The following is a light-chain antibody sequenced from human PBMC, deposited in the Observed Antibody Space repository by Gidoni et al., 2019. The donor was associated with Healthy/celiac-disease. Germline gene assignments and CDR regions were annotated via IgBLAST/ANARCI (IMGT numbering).Light chain of an antibody. J-gene: IGKJ1*01. CDR1: QSISSW. V-gene: IGKV1-5*01. CDR3: QQYNSLWT. Sequence: DIQMTQSPSTLSASVGDRVTITCRASQSISSWLAWYQQKPGVPSRFSGSGSGTEFTLTISSLQPDDFATYYCQQYNSLWTFGQGTKVEIK.